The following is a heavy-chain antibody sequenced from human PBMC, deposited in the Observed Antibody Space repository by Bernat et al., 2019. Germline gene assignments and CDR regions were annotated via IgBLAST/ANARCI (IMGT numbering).Heavy chain of an antibody. Sequence: EVQLLESGGGLVQPGASLRLSCAASGFTFGSFAMNWVRQAPGKGLEWVSGISDSGGSTYYADSVKGRFTVSRDKSKNTLYLQMISLRAEDTAVYYCAKANSDAPRYYFDYLDQGSLVTVSS. J-gene: IGHJ4*02. CDR3: AKANSDAPRYYFDY. D-gene: IGHD2-21*02. CDR1: GFTFGSFA. V-gene: IGHV3-23*01. CDR2: ISDSGGST.